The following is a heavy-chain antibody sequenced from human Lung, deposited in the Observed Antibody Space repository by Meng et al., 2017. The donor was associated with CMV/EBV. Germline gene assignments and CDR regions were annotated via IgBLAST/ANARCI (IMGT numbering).Heavy chain of an antibody. CDR1: GGSISRSNW. J-gene: IGHJ4*02. Sequence: QGSGPGLVKPSGTLSPTCAVSGGSISRSNWWSWVRQPPGKGLEWIGEIYHSGSTNYNPSLKSRVTISVDKSKNQFSLKLSSVTAADTAVYYCASFPPPGKQWLVTDYWGQGTLVTVSS. V-gene: IGHV4-4*02. D-gene: IGHD6-19*01. CDR2: IYHSGST. CDR3: ASFPPPGKQWLVTDY.